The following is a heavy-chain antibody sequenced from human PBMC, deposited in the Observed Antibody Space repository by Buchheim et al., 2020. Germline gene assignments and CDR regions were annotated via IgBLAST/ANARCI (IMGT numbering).Heavy chain of an antibody. V-gene: IGHV5-51*01. J-gene: IGHJ4*02. CDR1: GYSFSNYW. CDR3: ARARRYCSSSSCYDFDY. D-gene: IGHD2-2*01. CDR2: IYPGDSST. Sequence: EVQLVQSGAEVKKPGESLKISCKASGYSFSNYWIGWVRQMPGKGLEWMAMIYPGDSSTKYSPSFQAQVTISADKSSSTAYLQWTSLKASDTAMYFCARARRYCSSSSCYDFDYWGQGT.